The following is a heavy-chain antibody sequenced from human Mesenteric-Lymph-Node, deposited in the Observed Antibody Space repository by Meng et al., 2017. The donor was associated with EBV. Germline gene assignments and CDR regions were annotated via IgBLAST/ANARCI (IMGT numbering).Heavy chain of an antibody. Sequence: QGELQAWGAGLLKPSETLSLTGAVSGGSISGNNWWSWIRQPPGKGLEWIGEVFHIGSTNYNPSLKSRVTISLDKSKNQFSLKLTSVTAADTAVYFCARVSEISGTWLDCWGQGTLVTVSS. D-gene: IGHD1-7*01. V-gene: IGHV4-4*02. CDR3: ARVSEISGTWLDC. CDR2: VFHIGST. CDR1: GGSISGNNW. J-gene: IGHJ1*01.